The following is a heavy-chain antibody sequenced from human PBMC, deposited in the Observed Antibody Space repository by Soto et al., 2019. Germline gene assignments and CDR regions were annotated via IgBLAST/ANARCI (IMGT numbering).Heavy chain of an antibody. J-gene: IGHJ3*02. D-gene: IGHD4-17*01. V-gene: IGHV1-69*04. CDR1: GGTFSSYT. CDR2: IIPILGIA. Sequence: GASVKVSCKASGGTFSSYTISWVRQAPGQGLEWMGRIIPILGIANYAQKFQGRVTITADKSTSTAYMELSSLRSEDTAVYYCARERSYGYYAEYAFDIWGQGTMVTVSS. CDR3: ARERSYGYYAEYAFDI.